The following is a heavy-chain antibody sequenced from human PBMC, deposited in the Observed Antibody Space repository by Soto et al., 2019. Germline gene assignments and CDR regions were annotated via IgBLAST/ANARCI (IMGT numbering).Heavy chain of an antibody. CDR3: AKDHLYSGSPPYYYGMDV. D-gene: IGHD1-26*01. J-gene: IGHJ6*02. V-gene: IGHV3-30*18. CDR1: GFTFSIYG. Sequence: SLRLACAPSGFTFSIYGMHWVRQAPGKGLEWVAVISYDGSNKYYADSVKGRFTISRDNSKNTLYLQMNSLRAEDTAVYYCAKDHLYSGSPPYYYGMDVWGQGPTVTVSS. CDR2: ISYDGSNK.